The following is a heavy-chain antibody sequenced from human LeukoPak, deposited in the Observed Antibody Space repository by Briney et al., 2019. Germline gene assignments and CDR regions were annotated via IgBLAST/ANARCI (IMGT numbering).Heavy chain of an antibody. V-gene: IGHV4-34*01. CDR1: GGSFSGYY. Sequence: PSETLSLTCAVYGGSFSGYYWSWIRQPPGKGLEWIGEINHSGSTNYNPSLKSRVTISVDTSKNQFSLKLSSVTAADTAVYYCARGRPPYDILTGYYLDYWGQGTLVTVSS. CDR2: INHSGST. CDR3: ARGRPPYDILTGYYLDY. J-gene: IGHJ4*02. D-gene: IGHD3-9*01.